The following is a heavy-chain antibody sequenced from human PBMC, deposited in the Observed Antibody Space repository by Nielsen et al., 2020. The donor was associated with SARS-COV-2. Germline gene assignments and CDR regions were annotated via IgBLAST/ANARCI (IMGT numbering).Heavy chain of an antibody. Sequence: GGSLRLSCAASGFTFSSYWMSWVRQAPGKGLEWVSSISSSSSYIYYADSVKGRFTISRDNAKNSLYLQMNSLRAEDTAVYYCVRDSRLGYCSSTSCYPGGDAFDIWGQGTMVTVSS. V-gene: IGHV3-21*01. J-gene: IGHJ3*02. CDR2: ISSSSSYI. D-gene: IGHD2-2*01. CDR3: VRDSRLGYCSSTSCYPGGDAFDI. CDR1: GFTFSSYW.